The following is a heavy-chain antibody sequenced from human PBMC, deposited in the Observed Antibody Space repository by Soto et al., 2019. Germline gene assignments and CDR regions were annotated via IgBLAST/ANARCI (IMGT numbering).Heavy chain of an antibody. Sequence: PVGSLRLSCAASGFTFSSYWMHWVRQAPGKGLVWVSRINGDGSSIRYADSVKGRFTISRDNAKNTLYIQMNSLRAEDTAVYYCARDAPTVEMATTFDYWGQGTQVTVSS. J-gene: IGHJ4*02. CDR2: INGDGSSI. V-gene: IGHV3-74*01. CDR1: GFTFSSYW. CDR3: ARDAPTVEMATTFDY. D-gene: IGHD5-12*01.